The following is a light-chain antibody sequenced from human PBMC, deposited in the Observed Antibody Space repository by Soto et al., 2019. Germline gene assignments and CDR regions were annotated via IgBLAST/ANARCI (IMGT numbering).Light chain of an antibody. Sequence: DIQMTQSPSSLSASVGDRVTITCRASQGISNYLAWYQQKPGKVPKLLIYAASTLQSGVPFRFSGSGFGTDFSLTISSLQPEDVATYYCQKYDSAPETFGPGTKVDIK. J-gene: IGKJ3*01. CDR1: QGISNY. V-gene: IGKV1-27*01. CDR2: AAS. CDR3: QKYDSAPET.